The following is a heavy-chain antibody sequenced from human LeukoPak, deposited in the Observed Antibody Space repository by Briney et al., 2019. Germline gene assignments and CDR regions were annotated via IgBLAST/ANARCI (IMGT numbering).Heavy chain of an antibody. J-gene: IGHJ4*02. V-gene: IGHV3-66*02. D-gene: IGHD3-16*01. CDR3: AGRRVLDASFDY. Sequence: PRGSLRLSCAVSGFTASNNYMSWVRQAPGEGLEWGSVIYSSDNTYYVESVKGRFTISSDNSKDTLFLQMNRLRAEDTAVYYCAGRRVLDASFDYWGQGTLVTVSS. CDR1: GFTASNNY. CDR2: IYSSDNT.